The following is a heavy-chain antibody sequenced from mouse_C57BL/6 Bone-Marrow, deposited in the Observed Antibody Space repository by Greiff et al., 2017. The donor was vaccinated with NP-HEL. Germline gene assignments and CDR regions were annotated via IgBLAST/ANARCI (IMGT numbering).Heavy chain of an antibody. CDR2: IDPEKGDT. D-gene: IGHD2-1*01. V-gene: IGHV14-4*01. CDR3: TVTSFAY. Sequence: EVQLQQSGAELVRPGASVKLSCTAPAFNIKADNLHWLKRRPEQGRGWFVWIDPEKGDTEYASKFQGKATITADTSSNTAYLQLSSLTSEDTAVYYCTVTSFAYWGQGTLVTVSA. CDR1: AFNIKADN. J-gene: IGHJ3*01.